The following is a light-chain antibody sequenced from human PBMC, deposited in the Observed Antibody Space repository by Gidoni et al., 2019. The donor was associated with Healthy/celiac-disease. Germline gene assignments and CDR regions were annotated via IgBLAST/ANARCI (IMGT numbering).Light chain of an antibody. CDR1: SSDVGGYNY. J-gene: IGLJ2*01. V-gene: IGLV2-14*01. CDR3: SSYTSSSTLV. CDR2: DVS. Sequence: QSAPTQPATVSGSPGQSITISCTGNSSDVGGYNYVSWYQQHPGKAPKLMIYDVSNRPSGVSNRFSGSKSGNTASLTISGLQAEDEADYYCSSYTSSSTLVFGGGTKLTVL.